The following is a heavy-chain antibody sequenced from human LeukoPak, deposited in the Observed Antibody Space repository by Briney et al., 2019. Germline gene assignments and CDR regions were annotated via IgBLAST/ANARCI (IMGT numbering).Heavy chain of an antibody. CDR3: ASKRSDYYGSGPYYYMDV. CDR1: GGSISSHY. D-gene: IGHD3-10*01. Sequence: PSETLSLTCTVSGGSISSHYWSWIRQPPGKGLEWIGYIYYSGSTNYNPSLKSRVTMSVDTSKNHFSLRLSSVTAADTAVYYCASKRSDYYGSGPYYYMDVWGKGTTVTISS. J-gene: IGHJ6*03. CDR2: IYYSGST. V-gene: IGHV4-59*11.